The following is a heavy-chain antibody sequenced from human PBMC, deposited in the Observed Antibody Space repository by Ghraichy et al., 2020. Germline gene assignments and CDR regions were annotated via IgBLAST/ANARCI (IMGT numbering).Heavy chain of an antibody. CDR2: IYYSGST. CDR3: ARHYYDSTAAELDY. CDR1: GGSISSYY. V-gene: IGHV4-59*01. Sequence: SETLSLTCTVSGGSISSYYWSWIRQPPGKGLEWIGYIYYSGSTNYNPSLKSRVTISVDTSKNQFSLKLSSVTAADTAVYYCARHYYDSTAAELDYWGQGTLVTVSS. J-gene: IGHJ4*02. D-gene: IGHD3-22*01.